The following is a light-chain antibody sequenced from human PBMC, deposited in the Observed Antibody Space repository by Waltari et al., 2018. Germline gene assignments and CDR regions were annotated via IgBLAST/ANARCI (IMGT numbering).Light chain of an antibody. Sequence: EILMTQSPPTLSVSPGERATLSCRASQSIGRNVAWYQQKPGQAPRLLIYAASTRATDIPARFSGSASGTEFTLTISSLQSEDFAVYYCQQYNNWRTFGQGTKLEIK. CDR2: AAS. CDR1: QSIGRN. CDR3: QQYNNWRT. J-gene: IGKJ2*01. V-gene: IGKV3-15*01.